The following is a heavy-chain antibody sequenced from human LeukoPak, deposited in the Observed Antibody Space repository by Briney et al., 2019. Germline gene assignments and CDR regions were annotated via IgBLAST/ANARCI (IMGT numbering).Heavy chain of an antibody. J-gene: IGHJ4*02. CDR3: AKGYSSSWGPFDY. D-gene: IGHD6-6*01. Sequence: GGSLRLSCAASGFTFSSYGMHWVRQAPGKGLEWVAVISYDGSNKYYADSVKGRFTISRDNSKNTLYLQMNSLRAEDTAVYYCAKGYSSSWGPFDYWGQGTLVTVSS. CDR2: ISYDGSNK. V-gene: IGHV3-30*18. CDR1: GFTFSSYG.